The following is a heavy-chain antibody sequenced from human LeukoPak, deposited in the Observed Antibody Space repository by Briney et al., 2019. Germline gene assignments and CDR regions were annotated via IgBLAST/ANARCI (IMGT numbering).Heavy chain of an antibody. CDR2: ISWDGGST. CDR1: GFTFDDYT. D-gene: IGHD3-10*01. J-gene: IGHJ6*02. CDR3: AKDIAAMVQGGSMGMDV. V-gene: IGHV3-43*01. Sequence: GGSLRLSCAASGFTFDDYTMHWVRQAPGKGLEWVSLISWDGGSTYYADSVKGRFTISRDNSKNSLYLQMNSLRTEDTALYYCAKDIAAMVQGGSMGMDVWGQGTTVTVSS.